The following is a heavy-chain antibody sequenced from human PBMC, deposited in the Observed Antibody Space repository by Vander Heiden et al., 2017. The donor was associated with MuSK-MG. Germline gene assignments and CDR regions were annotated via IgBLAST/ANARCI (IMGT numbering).Heavy chain of an antibody. CDR3: ARDVRPTVTTRELGY. J-gene: IGHJ4*02. CDR2: ISSSSSYT. Sequence: QVQLVESGGGLVKPGGSLRLSCAASGFTFSDYYMSWIRQAPGKGLEWVSYISSSSSYTNYADSVKGRFTISRDNTKNSLYLQMNSLRAEDTAVYYCARDVRPTVTTRELGYWGQGTLVTVSS. D-gene: IGHD4-17*01. V-gene: IGHV3-11*06. CDR1: GFTFSDYY.